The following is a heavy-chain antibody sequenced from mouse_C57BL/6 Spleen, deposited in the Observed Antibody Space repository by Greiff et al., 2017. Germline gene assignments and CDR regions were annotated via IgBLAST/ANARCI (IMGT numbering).Heavy chain of an antibody. CDR1: GFTFNDYS. Sequence: EVQLQQSGAELVKPGASVKLSCTASGFTFNDYSMHWVKQRTEQGLEWIGRIDPEGGETKYAPKFQGKATITADTASNTAYLQLSSLTSEDTAVYYCARDAAYYFDYWGQGTTLTVSS. CDR3: ARDAAYYFDY. D-gene: IGHD6-1*01. J-gene: IGHJ2*01. V-gene: IGHV14-2*01. CDR2: IDPEGGET.